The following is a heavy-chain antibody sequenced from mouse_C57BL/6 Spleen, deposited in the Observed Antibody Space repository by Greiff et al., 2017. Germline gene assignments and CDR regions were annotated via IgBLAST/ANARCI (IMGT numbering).Heavy chain of an antibody. V-gene: IGHV1-81*01. D-gene: IGHD4-1*01. CDR1: GCTFTSYG. Sequence: QVQLQQSGAELARPGASVKLSCKASGCTFTSYGISWVKQRTGQGLEWIGEIYPRSGNTYYNEKFKGKATLTADKSSSTAYMELRSLTSEDSAVYFCARWEGDYLDFWGQGTTLTVSS. CDR3: ARWEGDYLDF. J-gene: IGHJ2*01. CDR2: IYPRSGNT.